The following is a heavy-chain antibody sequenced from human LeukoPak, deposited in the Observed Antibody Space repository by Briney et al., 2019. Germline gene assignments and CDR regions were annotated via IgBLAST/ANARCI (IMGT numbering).Heavy chain of an antibody. CDR2: INPNSGGT. CDR3: ARGLRAIYVVPAAYNWFDP. Sequence: ASVKVSCKASGHTFTGYYMHWVRQAPGQGLEWMGWINPNSGGTNYAQKFQGRVTMTRDTSISTAYMELSRLRSDDTAVYYCARGLRAIYVVPAAYNWFDPWGQGTLVTVSS. CDR1: GHTFTGYY. J-gene: IGHJ5*02. V-gene: IGHV1-2*02. D-gene: IGHD2-2*01.